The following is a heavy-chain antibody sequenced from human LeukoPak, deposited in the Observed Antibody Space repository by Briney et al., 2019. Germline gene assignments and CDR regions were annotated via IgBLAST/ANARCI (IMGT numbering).Heavy chain of an antibody. Sequence: TGGSLRLSCAASGFTFGNYAMNWVRQAPGRGLEWVSAISGSGGSTYYADSVKGRFTISRDNSKNTLYLQMNSLRAEDTAVYYCAKDLAGSGSYSFDYWGQGTLVTVSS. V-gene: IGHV3-23*01. CDR3: AKDLAGSGSYSFDY. D-gene: IGHD1-26*01. J-gene: IGHJ4*02. CDR1: GFTFGNYA. CDR2: ISGSGGST.